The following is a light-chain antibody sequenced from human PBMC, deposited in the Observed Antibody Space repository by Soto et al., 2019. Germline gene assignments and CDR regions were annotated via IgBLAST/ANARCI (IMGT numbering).Light chain of an antibody. CDR2: KAS. CDR1: QSFTRW. V-gene: IGKV1-5*03. J-gene: IGKJ2*03. CDR3: QQYNSYSLS. Sequence: DIQMTQSPSTLAASVGDRVTITCRASQSFTRWLAWYQQKPGKAPKLLIYKASNLEVGVPSRFSGTGSGTEFNFTITDPQPDDFATYYCQQYNSYSLSFGQGTKLEV.